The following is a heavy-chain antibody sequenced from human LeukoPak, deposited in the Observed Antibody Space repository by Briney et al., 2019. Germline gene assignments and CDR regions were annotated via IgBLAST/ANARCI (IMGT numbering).Heavy chain of an antibody. CDR1: GFTFSSYS. CDR3: ARDRFITMVREPNWFDP. J-gene: IGHJ5*02. V-gene: IGHV3-21*01. Sequence: GGSLRLSCAASGFTFSSYSMNWVRQAPGKWLEWVSSISSSSSYIYYADSVKGRFTISIDNAKNSLYLQMNSLRAEDTAVYYCARDRFITMVREPNWFDPWGQGTLVTVSS. CDR2: ISSSSSYI. D-gene: IGHD3-10*01.